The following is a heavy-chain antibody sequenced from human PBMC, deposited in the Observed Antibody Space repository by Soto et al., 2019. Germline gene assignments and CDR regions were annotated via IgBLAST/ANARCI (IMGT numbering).Heavy chain of an antibody. CDR3: ARVGRVVVVASNWFDP. J-gene: IGHJ5*02. Sequence: SETLSLTCTVSGVSISSGGYYWSWIRQHPGKGLEWIGYIYYSGSTYYNPSLKSRVTISVDTSKNQFSLKLSSVTAADTAVYYCARVGRVVVVASNWFDPWGQGTPVTVSS. CDR2: IYYSGST. CDR1: GVSISSGGYY. V-gene: IGHV4-31*03. D-gene: IGHD2-15*01.